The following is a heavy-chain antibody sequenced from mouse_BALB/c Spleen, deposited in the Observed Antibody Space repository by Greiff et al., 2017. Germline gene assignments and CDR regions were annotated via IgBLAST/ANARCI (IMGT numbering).Heavy chain of an antibody. Sequence: EVKLVESGGDLVKPGGSLKLSCAASGFTFSSYGMSWVRQTPDKRLEWVATISSGGSYTYYPDSVKGRFTISRDNAKNTLYLQMSSLKSEDTAMYYCARHEGTTATPYYYAMDYWGQGTSVTVSS. V-gene: IGHV5-6*01. CDR1: GFTFSSYG. J-gene: IGHJ4*01. CDR2: ISSGGSYT. CDR3: ARHEGTTATPYYYAMDY. D-gene: IGHD1-2*01.